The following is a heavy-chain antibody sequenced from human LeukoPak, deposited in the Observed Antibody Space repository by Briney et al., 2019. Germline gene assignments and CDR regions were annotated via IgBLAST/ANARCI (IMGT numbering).Heavy chain of an antibody. V-gene: IGHV7-4-1*02. CDR2: INTNTGNP. CDR1: GYTFTSYA. CDR3: ARVGLITMVREYHLDY. D-gene: IGHD3-10*01. Sequence: ASVKVSCKASGYTFTSYAMNWVRQAPGQGLEWMGWINTNTGNPTYAQGFTGRFVFSLDTSVGTAYLQISSLKAEDTAVYYCARVGLITMVREYHLDYWGQGTLVTVSS. J-gene: IGHJ4*02.